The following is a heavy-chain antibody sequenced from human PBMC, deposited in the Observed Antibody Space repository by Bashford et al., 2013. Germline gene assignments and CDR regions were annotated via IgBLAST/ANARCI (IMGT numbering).Heavy chain of an antibody. CDR1: GFTFSSYE. CDR2: ISSSGSTI. V-gene: IGHV3-48*03. CDR3: AKSVGDSGYDEDY. D-gene: IGHD5-12*01. Sequence: GSLRLSCAASGFTFSSYEMNWVRQAPGKGLEWVSYISSSGSTIYYADSVKGRFTISRDNSKSTLYLQMNSLRAEDTAVYYCAKSVGDSGYDEDYWGQGTLVTVSS. J-gene: IGHJ4*02.